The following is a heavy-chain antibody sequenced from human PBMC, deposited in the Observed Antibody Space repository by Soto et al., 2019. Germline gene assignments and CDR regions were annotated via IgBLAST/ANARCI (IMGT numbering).Heavy chain of an antibody. Sequence: EVQLVESGGGLVQPGGSLRLSCAASGFTFSSYSMNWVRQAPGKGLEWVSYISSSSSTIYYADSVKGRFTISRDNAKNYLYLQMNRLTAEDTAVYYCAIDQRYDYIWGSYRPKPVGYWGQGTLVTVSS. CDR1: GFTFSSYS. D-gene: IGHD3-16*02. V-gene: IGHV3-48*01. CDR3: AIDQRYDYIWGSYRPKPVGY. CDR2: ISSSSSTI. J-gene: IGHJ4*02.